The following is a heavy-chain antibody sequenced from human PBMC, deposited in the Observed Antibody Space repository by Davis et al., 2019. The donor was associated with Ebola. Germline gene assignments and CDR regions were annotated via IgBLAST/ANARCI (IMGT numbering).Heavy chain of an antibody. CDR3: AQSFKDITALLGFGEEDAFDI. Sequence: SGPTLVKPTQTLTLTCTFSGFSLSTSGVGVGWVRQPPGKALEWLALIYWDDDKRYSPSLKSRLTITKDTSKNQVVLTMTNMDPVDTATYYCAQSFKDITALLGFGEEDAFDIWGQGTMVTVSS. D-gene: IGHD3-10*01. V-gene: IGHV2-5*02. J-gene: IGHJ3*02. CDR2: IYWDDDK. CDR1: GFSLSTSGVG.